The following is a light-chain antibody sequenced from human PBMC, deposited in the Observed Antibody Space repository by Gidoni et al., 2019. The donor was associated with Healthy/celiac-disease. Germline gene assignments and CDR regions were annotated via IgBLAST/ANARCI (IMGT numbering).Light chain of an antibody. Sequence: EIVLTLSPGTLSLSPGERATLSCRASQSVSSSYLAWYQQKPGQAPRLLIYGASSRATGIPDRFSGSGSGTDFTLTISRLEPEDFAVYYCQQWRTFXGXTKVEIK. CDR1: QSVSSSY. V-gene: IGKV3-20*01. CDR2: GAS. J-gene: IGKJ4*01. CDR3: QQWRT.